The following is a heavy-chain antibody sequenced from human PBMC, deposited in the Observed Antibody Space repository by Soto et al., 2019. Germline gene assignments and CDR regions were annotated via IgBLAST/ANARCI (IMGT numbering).Heavy chain of an antibody. Sequence: ASVKVSCKASGYTFTSYYMHWVRQAPGQGLEWMGIINPSGGSTSYAQKFQGRVTMTRDTSTSTVYMELSSLRSEDTAVYYCARTPITIFGVVSGRAPFDIWGQGTMVTVSS. CDR2: INPSGGST. J-gene: IGHJ3*02. D-gene: IGHD3-3*01. V-gene: IGHV1-46*01. CDR3: ARTPITIFGVVSGRAPFDI. CDR1: GYTFTSYY.